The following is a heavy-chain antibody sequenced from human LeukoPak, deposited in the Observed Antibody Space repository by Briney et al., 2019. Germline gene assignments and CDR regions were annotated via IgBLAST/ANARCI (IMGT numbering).Heavy chain of an antibody. Sequence: SETLSLTCTVSGGSISSYYWSWIRQPPGKGLEWIGYTYYSGSTNYNPSLKSRVTISVDTSKNQFSLKLSSVTAADTAVYYCARDLGVIAAGFDPWGQGTLVTVTS. D-gene: IGHD6-13*01. J-gene: IGHJ5*02. V-gene: IGHV4-59*01. CDR2: TYYSGST. CDR3: ARDLGVIAAGFDP. CDR1: GGSISSYY.